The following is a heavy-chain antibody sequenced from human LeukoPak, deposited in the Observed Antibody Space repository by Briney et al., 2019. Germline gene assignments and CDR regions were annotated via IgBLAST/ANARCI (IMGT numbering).Heavy chain of an antibody. D-gene: IGHD1-1*01. CDR3: AKPVPTGTLRRGYFDY. Sequence: GGSLRLSCAASGFTSSSYAMSWVRQAPGKGLEGVSAISGSGGSTYYADSVKGRFTISRDNSKNTLYLQMNSLRAEDTAVYYCAKPVPTGTLRRGYFDYWGQGTLVTVSS. J-gene: IGHJ4*02. CDR2: ISGSGGST. V-gene: IGHV3-23*01. CDR1: GFTSSSYA.